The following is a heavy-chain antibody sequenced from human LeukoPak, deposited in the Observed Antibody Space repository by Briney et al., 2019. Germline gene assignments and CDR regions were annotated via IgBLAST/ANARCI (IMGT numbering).Heavy chain of an antibody. CDR1: GGSFSGYY. J-gene: IGHJ5*02. Sequence: PSETLSLTCAVYGGSFSGYYWSWIRQPPGKGLEWIGEINHSGSTNYNPSLKSRVTISVDTSKNQFSLKLSSVTAADTAVYYCARGRRRAPYSSSPLGQFDPWGQGTLVTVSS. D-gene: IGHD6-6*01. V-gene: IGHV4-34*01. CDR2: INHSGST. CDR3: ARGRRRAPYSSSPLGQFDP.